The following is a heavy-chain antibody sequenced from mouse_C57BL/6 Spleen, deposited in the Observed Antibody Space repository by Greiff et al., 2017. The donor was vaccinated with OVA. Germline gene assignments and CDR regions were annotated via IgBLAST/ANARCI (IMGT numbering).Heavy chain of an antibody. CDR1: GFTFSDYW. CDR3: GRRGDAMDY. Sequence: EVMLVESGGGLVQPGGSLKLSCAASGFTFSDYWMAWVRQAPRKGPEWVAFISNLAYSIYYADTVTGRFTLSRENAKNTLYLEMSSLRSEDTARYYCGRRGDAMDYWGQGTSVTVSS. V-gene: IGHV5-15*04. J-gene: IGHJ4*01. CDR2: ISNLAYSI.